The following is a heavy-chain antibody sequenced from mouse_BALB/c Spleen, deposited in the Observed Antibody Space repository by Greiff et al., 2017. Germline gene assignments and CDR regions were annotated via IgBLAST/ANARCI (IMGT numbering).Heavy chain of an antibody. CDR1: GYSITSSYY. CDR2: ISYDGSN. D-gene: IGHD2-10*01. CDR3: AREGAYYGNYGYAMDY. V-gene: IGHV3-6*02. Sequence: EVQLQESGPGLVKPSQSLSLTCSVTGYSITSSYYWNWIRQFPGNKLEWMGYISYDGSNNYNPSLKNRISITRDTSKNQFFLKLNSVTTEDTATYYCAREGAYYGNYGYAMDYWGQGTSVTVSS. J-gene: IGHJ4*01.